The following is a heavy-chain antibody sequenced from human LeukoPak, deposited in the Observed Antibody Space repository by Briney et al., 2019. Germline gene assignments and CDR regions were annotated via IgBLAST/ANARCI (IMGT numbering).Heavy chain of an antibody. V-gene: IGHV1-69*13. D-gene: IGHD5-24*01. CDR2: IIPIFGTA. CDR1: GGTFSSYA. Sequence: GASVKVSCKASGGTFSSYAISWVRQAPGQGLEWMGGIIPIFGTANYAQKFQGRVTITADESTSTAYVELSSLRSEDTAVYYCASPYRDGYNYFDHWGQGTLVTVSS. J-gene: IGHJ4*02. CDR3: ASPYRDGYNYFDH.